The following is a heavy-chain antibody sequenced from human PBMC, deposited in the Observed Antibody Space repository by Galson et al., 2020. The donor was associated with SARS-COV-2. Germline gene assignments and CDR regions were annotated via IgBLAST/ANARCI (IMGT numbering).Heavy chain of an antibody. CDR1: GFTFSNYV. D-gene: IGHD1-26*01. CDR2: ISSDGSNS. CDR3: ARGGEWELPYYFDY. J-gene: IGHJ4*02. Sequence: GSLSLSCAASGFTFSNYVMHWVRQAPGKGPEWVAVISSDGSNSFYADSLKGRFTISRDNSKSTLYLQMNSLRAEDTAVYYCARGGEWELPYYFDYWGQGTLVTVSS. V-gene: IGHV3-30*04.